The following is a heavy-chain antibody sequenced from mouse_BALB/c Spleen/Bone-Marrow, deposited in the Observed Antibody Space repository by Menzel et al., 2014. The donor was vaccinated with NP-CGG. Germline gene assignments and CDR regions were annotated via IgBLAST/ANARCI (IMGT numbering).Heavy chain of an antibody. Sequence: EVKLMESGGGLVQPGGSLKLSCAASGFDFSRYWMSWVRQAPGKGLEWIGEINPDSSTINYTPSLKDKFIISRDNAKNTLYLQMSKVRSEDTALYYCARPRGYYAMDYWGQGTSVTVSS. CDR3: ARPRGYYAMDY. J-gene: IGHJ4*01. CDR2: INPDSSTI. CDR1: GFDFSRYW. V-gene: IGHV4-1*02.